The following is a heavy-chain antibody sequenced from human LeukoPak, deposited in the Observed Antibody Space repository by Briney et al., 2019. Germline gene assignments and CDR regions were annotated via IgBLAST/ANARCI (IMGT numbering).Heavy chain of an antibody. CDR2: IYSGGST. J-gene: IGHJ4*02. Sequence: GGSLRLSCAASGFTVSSNYMSWVRQAPGKGLEWVSVIYSGGSTYYADSVKGRFTISRDNSKNTLYLQMNSLRAEDTAVYYCARGYWLRSFLYFDYWGQGTLVTVSS. CDR1: GFTVSSNY. CDR3: ARGYWLRSFLYFDY. V-gene: IGHV3-53*01. D-gene: IGHD5-12*01.